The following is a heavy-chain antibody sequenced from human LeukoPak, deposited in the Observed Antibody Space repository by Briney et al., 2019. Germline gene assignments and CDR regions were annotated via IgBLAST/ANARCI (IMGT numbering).Heavy chain of an antibody. CDR1: GGSISSYY. J-gene: IGHJ4*02. CDR2: IYFIGST. Sequence: SETLSLTCTVSGGSISSYYWSWIRQPPGKGLDWIGYIYFIGSTNYNPSLKSRVTISVHTSKNQFSLKLSSVTAADTAVYYCARSLYRTGYFDYCGQGTLVTVSS. CDR3: ARSLYRTGYFDY. V-gene: IGHV4-59*01. D-gene: IGHD1-14*01.